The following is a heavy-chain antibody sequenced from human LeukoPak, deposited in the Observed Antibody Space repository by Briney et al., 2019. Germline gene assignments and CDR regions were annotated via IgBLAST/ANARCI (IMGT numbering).Heavy chain of an antibody. D-gene: IGHD3-3*01. Sequence: ASVKVSCTASGYTFTSYDINWVRQATGQGLEWMGWMNPNSGNTGYAQKFQGRVTITRNTSISTAYMELSSLRSEDTAVYYCARGTYYDFWSGYDHVALDYWGQGTLVTVSS. CDR2: MNPNSGNT. CDR1: GYTFTSYD. J-gene: IGHJ4*02. CDR3: ARGTYYDFWSGYDHVALDY. V-gene: IGHV1-8*03.